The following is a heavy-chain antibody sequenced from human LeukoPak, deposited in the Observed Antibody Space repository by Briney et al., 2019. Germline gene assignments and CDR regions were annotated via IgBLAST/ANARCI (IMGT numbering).Heavy chain of an antibody. D-gene: IGHD5-24*01. J-gene: IGHJ4*02. CDR2: IYSGGNT. V-gene: IGHV4-39*01. Sequence: SETLSLTCTVSDGSISSNNHYWGWIRQPPGKGLEWIGNIYSGGNTYYTPSLKSRVTISVDTSKNQFSLKLRSVTAADTAVYYCARRDGYNYLSYWGQGTLVTVSS. CDR3: ARRDGYNYLSY. CDR1: DGSISSNNHY.